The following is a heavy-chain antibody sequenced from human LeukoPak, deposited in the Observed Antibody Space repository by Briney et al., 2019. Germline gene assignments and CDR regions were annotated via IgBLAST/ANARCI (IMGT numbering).Heavy chain of an antibody. D-gene: IGHD3-3*01. Sequence: GGSLRLSCAASGFTFSSSAMSWVRQAPGKGLEWVAVISYDGSNKYYADSVKGRFTISRDNSKNTLYLQMNSLRAEDTAVYYCARGLGFLEWFQFDYWGQGTLVTVSS. V-gene: IGHV3-30-3*01. CDR2: ISYDGSNK. CDR1: GFTFSSSA. CDR3: ARGLGFLEWFQFDY. J-gene: IGHJ4*02.